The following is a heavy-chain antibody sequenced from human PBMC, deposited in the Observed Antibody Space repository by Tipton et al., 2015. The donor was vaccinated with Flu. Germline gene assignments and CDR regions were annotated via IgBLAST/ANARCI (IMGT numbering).Heavy chain of an antibody. CDR1: GYSINSGYF. V-gene: IGHV4-38-2*01. CDR3: ARLTYYYGSGTSDY. CDR2: MSHSGRT. J-gene: IGHJ4*02. Sequence: TLSLTCAVSGYSINSGYFWGWIRQPPGKGLEWIGSMSHSGRTYCNPSLKSRVTISADTWKTQFSLKLSSVTAADTAVYYCARLTYYYGSGTSDYWGQGTLVTVSS. D-gene: IGHD3-10*01.